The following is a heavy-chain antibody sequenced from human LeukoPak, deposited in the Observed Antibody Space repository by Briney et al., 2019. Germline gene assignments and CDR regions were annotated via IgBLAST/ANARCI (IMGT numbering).Heavy chain of an antibody. CDR3: ARALAAADAFDI. D-gene: IGHD6-13*01. J-gene: IGHJ3*02. CDR2: IIPIFGTA. CDR1: GGTFSCYA. V-gene: IGHV1-69*05. Sequence: GASVKVSCKASGGTFSCYAISGVRQAPGQGLEWMGGIIPIFGTANYAQKFQGRVTITRNTSISTAYMELSSLRSEDTAVYCCARALAAADAFDIWGQGTMVTVSS.